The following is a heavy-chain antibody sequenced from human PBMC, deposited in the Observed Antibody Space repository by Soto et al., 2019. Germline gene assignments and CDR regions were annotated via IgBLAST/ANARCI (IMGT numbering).Heavy chain of an antibody. Sequence: ASVKVSCTASGGTFSSYAISWVRQAPGQGLEWMGGIIPIFGTTNYAQKFQGRVTITADESTSTAYMELSSLRSEDTAVYYCARGIAAAGTRDNWFDPWGQGTLVTVSS. CDR2: IIPIFGTT. D-gene: IGHD6-13*01. V-gene: IGHV1-69*13. CDR3: ARGIAAAGTRDNWFDP. CDR1: GGTFSSYA. J-gene: IGHJ5*02.